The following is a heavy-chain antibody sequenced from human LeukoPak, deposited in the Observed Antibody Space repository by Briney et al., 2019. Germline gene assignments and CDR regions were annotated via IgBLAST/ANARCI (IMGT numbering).Heavy chain of an antibody. V-gene: IGHV3-23*01. CDR1: GFTFSSYA. D-gene: IGHD4-17*01. Sequence: GGFLRLSCAASGFTFSSYAMRWVRQAPGKGLECVSAISGGGGSTYYADSVKGRFTISRDNSKNTLYLQMNSLRAEDTAVYYCAKGDYGDYQNWFDPWGQGTLVTVSS. CDR2: ISGGGGST. J-gene: IGHJ5*02. CDR3: AKGDYGDYQNWFDP.